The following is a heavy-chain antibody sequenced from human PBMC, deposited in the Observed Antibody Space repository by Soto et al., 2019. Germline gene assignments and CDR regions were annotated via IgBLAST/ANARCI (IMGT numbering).Heavy chain of an antibody. V-gene: IGHV3-23*01. CDR1: GFTFSSYA. D-gene: IGHD2-15*01. J-gene: IGHJ5*02. CDR3: AKDSRSHPQGWFDP. Sequence: EVQLLESGGGLVQPGESLRLSCAASGFTFSSYAMTWFRQAPGKGLEWVSSISGSGDYTYFADSVKGRFTISRDNSKDTLYLQMSSLRVEDTAIYYCAKDSRSHPQGWFDPWFQGTLVTVSS. CDR2: ISGSGDYT.